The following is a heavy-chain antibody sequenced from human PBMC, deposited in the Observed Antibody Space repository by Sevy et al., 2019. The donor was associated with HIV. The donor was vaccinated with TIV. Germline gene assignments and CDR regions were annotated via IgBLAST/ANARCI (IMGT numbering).Heavy chain of an antibody. CDR3: ARGDYYGSLYYFDY. V-gene: IGHV3-21*01. D-gene: IGHD3-10*01. J-gene: IGHJ4*02. CDR1: GFTFNYHF. CDR2: ISSASSYI. Sequence: GGFLRLSCAASGFTFNYHFMNWVRQVPGKGLEWVSYISSASSYINYSDSVKGRFTISRDNAKNLVFLEMNNLRPEDTAVYFCARGDYYGSLYYFDYWGQGTLVTVSS.